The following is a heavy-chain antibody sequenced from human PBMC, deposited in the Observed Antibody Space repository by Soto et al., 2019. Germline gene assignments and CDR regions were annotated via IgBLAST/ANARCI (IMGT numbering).Heavy chain of an antibody. J-gene: IGHJ4*02. CDR1: GFTFSSYA. V-gene: IGHV3-23*01. Sequence: GGSLRLSCAASGFTFSSYAMSWVRQAPGKGLEWVSAISGSGGSTYYADSVKGRFTISRDNSKNTLYLQMNSLRAEDTAVYYCAKGGEDIVVVVAATPRYYFDYWGQGTLVTVSS. CDR2: ISGSGGST. CDR3: AKGGEDIVVVVAATPRYYFDY. D-gene: IGHD2-15*01.